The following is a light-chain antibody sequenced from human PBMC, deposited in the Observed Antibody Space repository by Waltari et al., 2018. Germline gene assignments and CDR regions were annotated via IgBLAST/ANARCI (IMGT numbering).Light chain of an antibody. CDR3: QHYLRLPVT. V-gene: IGKV3-20*01. J-gene: IGKJ1*01. CDR1: QSVSRA. CDR2: GAS. Sequence: ELVLTQSPGTLSLPLGERASVSCRASQSVSRALAWYQQKPGQAPRLLIYGASTRATGIPDRFSGSGSGTDFSLTISRLEPDDFAVYYCQHYLRLPVTFGQGTTVEI.